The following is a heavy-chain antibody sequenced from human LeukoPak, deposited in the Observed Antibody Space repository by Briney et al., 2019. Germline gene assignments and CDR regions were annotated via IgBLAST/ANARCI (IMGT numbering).Heavy chain of an antibody. CDR2: ISSSSSTI. CDR3: ARFMVVGATGEGAFDI. D-gene: IGHD1-26*01. CDR1: GFTFSSYS. Sequence: GGSLRLSCAASGFTFSSYSMNWVRQAPGKGLEWVSYISSSSSTIYYADSVKGRFTISRDNAKNSLYLQMNSLRAEDTAVYYCARFMVVGATGEGAFDIWGQGTMVTVSS. J-gene: IGHJ3*02. V-gene: IGHV3-48*01.